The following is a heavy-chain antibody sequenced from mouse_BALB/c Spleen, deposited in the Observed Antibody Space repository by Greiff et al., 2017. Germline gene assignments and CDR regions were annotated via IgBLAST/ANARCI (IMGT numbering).Heavy chain of an antibody. V-gene: IGHV1-77*01. J-gene: IGHJ3*01. CDR1: GYTFTDYY. D-gene: IGHD1-1*02. CDR3: GTYGSSWFAY. CDR2: IYPGSGNT. Sequence: QVQLQQSGAELARPGASVKLSCKASGYTFTDYYINWVKQRTGQGLEWIGEIYPGSGNTYYNEKFKGKATLTADKSSSTAYMQLSSLTSEDSAVYFYGTYGSSWFAYWGQGTLVTVSA.